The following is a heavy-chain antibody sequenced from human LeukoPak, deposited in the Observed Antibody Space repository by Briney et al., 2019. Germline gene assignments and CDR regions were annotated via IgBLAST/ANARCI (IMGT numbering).Heavy chain of an antibody. Sequence: SQTLSLTCAISGDSVSSNSVAWNWIRQSPSRGLEWLGRTYYRSKWYTDYAVSVKSRITINPDTSKNQFSLQLSSVTPEDTAVYYCAREDRIAVAGPVRYWGQGTLVTVSS. CDR2: TYYRSKWYT. CDR1: GDSVSSNSVA. V-gene: IGHV6-1*01. J-gene: IGHJ4*02. CDR3: AREDRIAVAGPVRY. D-gene: IGHD6-19*01.